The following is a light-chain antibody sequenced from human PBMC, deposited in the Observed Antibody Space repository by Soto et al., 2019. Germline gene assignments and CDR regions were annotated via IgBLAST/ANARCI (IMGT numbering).Light chain of an antibody. V-gene: IGKV3-20*01. J-gene: IGKJ1*01. CDR2: AAS. Sequence: IVLTQSPCTLSLSPGERTTLSCRASQSVSSSYLAWYQQKPGQAPRLLIYAASSRATGIPDRFSGSGSGTDFTLTISRLEPEDFAVYYCQQYGSSRWTFGQGTKVDIK. CDR1: QSVSSSY. CDR3: QQYGSSRWT.